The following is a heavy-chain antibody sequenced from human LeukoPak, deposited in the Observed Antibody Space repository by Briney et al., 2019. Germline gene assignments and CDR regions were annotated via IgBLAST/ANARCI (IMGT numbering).Heavy chain of an antibody. CDR2: MNPNSGNT. D-gene: IGHD2-21*02. CDR1: GYTFTSYD. J-gene: IGHJ4*02. CDR3: AKDLSHSGGDCYDY. V-gene: IGHV1-8*01. Sequence: ASVKVSCKASGYTFTSYDINWVRQATGQGLEWIGWMNPNSGNTGYAQKFQGRVTMTRNTSISTAYMELSSLRSEDTAVYYCAKDLSHSGGDCYDYWGQGTLVTVSS.